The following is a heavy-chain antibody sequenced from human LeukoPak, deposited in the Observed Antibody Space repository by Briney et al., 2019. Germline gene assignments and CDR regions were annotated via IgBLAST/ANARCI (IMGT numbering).Heavy chain of an antibody. Sequence: ASVKVSCKASGGTFSSYAISWVRQARGQGLECMGWISAYNGNTNYAQKLQGRVTMTTDTSTSTAYMELRSLRSDDTAVYYCARCPGPAAIFHYYYYYMDVWGKGTTVTVSS. CDR1: GGTFSSYA. CDR3: ARCPGPAAIFHYYYYYMDV. V-gene: IGHV1-18*01. J-gene: IGHJ6*03. D-gene: IGHD2-2*01. CDR2: ISAYNGNT.